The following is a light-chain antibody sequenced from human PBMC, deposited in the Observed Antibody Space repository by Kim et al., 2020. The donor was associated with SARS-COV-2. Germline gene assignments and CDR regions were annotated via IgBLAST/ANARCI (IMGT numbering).Light chain of an antibody. CDR1: RKISNY. J-gene: IGKJ2*01. Sequence: DIQMTQSPSSLSASVGDTVTITCRASRKISNYLNWFQQKPGKAPKVLIYGASSFQDGVPSRFSGGGSGTDFTLTISSLQPGDTATYYSQQSPNTPYAVGQGTKRDI. CDR2: GAS. V-gene: IGKV1-39*01. CDR3: QQSPNTPYA.